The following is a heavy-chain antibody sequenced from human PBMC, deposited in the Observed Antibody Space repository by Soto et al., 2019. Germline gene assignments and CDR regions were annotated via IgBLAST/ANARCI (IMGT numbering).Heavy chain of an antibody. Sequence: SETLSLTCTVTGGSISSYYWSWIRQSPGKGLEWIGYIFYSGSTKYNPSLKGRVTISVDTSRTRFSLNLSSVTAADMAVYYCARDKGRYDSGMDVWGQGTTVT. CDR2: IFYSGST. CDR1: GGSISSYY. J-gene: IGHJ6*02. V-gene: IGHV4-59*01. D-gene: IGHD3-9*01. CDR3: ARDKGRYDSGMDV.